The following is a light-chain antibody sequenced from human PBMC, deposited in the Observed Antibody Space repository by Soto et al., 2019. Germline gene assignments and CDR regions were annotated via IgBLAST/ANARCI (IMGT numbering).Light chain of an antibody. J-gene: IGKJ1*01. CDR1: QTVSSSF. V-gene: IGKV3-20*01. Sequence: DIVLTHSTGTLSLSPGERATLSCRASQTVSSSFLAWYQQTPGQAPRLLFYAASSKATGIPDRFSGGGSGTDFTLTISILEPEDFAGYCCQQYGISPKTFGQGTRVDI. CDR3: QQYGISPKT. CDR2: AAS.